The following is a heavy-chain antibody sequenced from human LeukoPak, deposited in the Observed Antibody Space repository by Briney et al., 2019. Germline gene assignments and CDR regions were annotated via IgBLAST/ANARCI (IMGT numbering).Heavy chain of an antibody. CDR2: IKQDGSEK. CDR3: ARPDYDFWSGYSGSYNWFDP. Sequence: GGSLRLSCAASGFTFSSYWRSWVRQAPGKGLEWVANIKQDGSEKYYVDSVKGRFTISRDNAKNSLYLQMNSLRAEDTAVYYCARPDYDFWSGYSGSYNWFDPWGQGTLVTVSS. CDR1: GFTFSSYW. V-gene: IGHV3-7*01. J-gene: IGHJ5*02. D-gene: IGHD3-3*01.